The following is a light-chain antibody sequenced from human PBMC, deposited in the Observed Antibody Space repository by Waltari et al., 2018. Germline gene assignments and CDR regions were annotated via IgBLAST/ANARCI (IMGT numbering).Light chain of an antibody. CDR1: SGHSTYA. CDR2: VNSDGSH. J-gene: IGLJ2*01. CDR3: QTWGLGIVI. Sequence: QLVLTQSPSASASLGASVNLTCTLRSGHSTYAIAWPQQQPEKGPRYLMKVNSDGSHTKGDGIPDRFSGSSSGAERYLTISGLQSDDGADYYCQTWGLGIVIFGGGTKLTVL. V-gene: IGLV4-69*01.